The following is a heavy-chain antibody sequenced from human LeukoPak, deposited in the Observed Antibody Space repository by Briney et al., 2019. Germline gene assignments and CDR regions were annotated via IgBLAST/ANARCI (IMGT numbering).Heavy chain of an antibody. CDR3: ARDTVYYDSSGYLGVFDY. D-gene: IGHD3-22*01. J-gene: IGHJ4*02. Sequence: SETLSLTCTVSGGPISSYYWSWIRQPAGKGLEWIGRIYTSGSTNYNPSLKSRVTMSLDTSKNQFSLKLSSVTAADTAVYYCARDTVYYDSSGYLGVFDYWGQGTLVTVSS. CDR1: GGPISSYY. CDR2: IYTSGST. V-gene: IGHV4-4*07.